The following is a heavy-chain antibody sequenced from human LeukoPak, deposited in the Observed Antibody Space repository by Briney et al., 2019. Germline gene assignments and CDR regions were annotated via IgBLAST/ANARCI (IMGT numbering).Heavy chain of an antibody. J-gene: IGHJ4*02. Sequence: GASVKVSCKASGYTFTSYYMHWVRQAPGQGLEWMGIINPSGGSTSYAQKFQGRVTMTRDTSTSTVYMELSSLRSEDTAVYYCARRGSCFGSSCSLDYWGQGTLVTVSS. V-gene: IGHV1-46*01. CDR2: INPSGGST. CDR1: GYTFTSYY. D-gene: IGHD6-13*01. CDR3: ARRGSCFGSSCSLDY.